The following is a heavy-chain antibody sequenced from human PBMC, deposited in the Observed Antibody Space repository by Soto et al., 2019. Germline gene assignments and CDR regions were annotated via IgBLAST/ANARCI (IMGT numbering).Heavy chain of an antibody. D-gene: IGHD1-26*01. V-gene: IGHV4-39*01. CDR3: ARRGGNSSTIDY. CDR1: GGSINGSSYY. J-gene: IGHJ4*02. CDR2: FYYGGST. Sequence: PSETLSLTCAVSGGSINGSSYYWGWIRQSPGKGLQWIGSFYYGGSTHYNPSLKSRVTISVHTSKNQFSLKLNSATAADTAVYYCARRGGNSSTIDYWGQGTLVTVSS.